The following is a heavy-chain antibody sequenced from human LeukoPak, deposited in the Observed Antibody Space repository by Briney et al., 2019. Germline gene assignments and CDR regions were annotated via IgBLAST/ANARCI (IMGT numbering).Heavy chain of an antibody. CDR3: ARDLWAGNDY. J-gene: IGHJ4*02. CDR1: GFDYRGSY. CDR2: INPTGSGK. V-gene: IGHV3-7*03. Sequence: GGSLRLSCLTSGFDYRGSYMSWVRQTPGKRLEYVANINPTGSGKFYVDSVRGRFTIYRDNTRDSLYLQMNSLRAEDTAVYYCARDLWAGNDYWGRGTLVTVSS. D-gene: IGHD1-1*01.